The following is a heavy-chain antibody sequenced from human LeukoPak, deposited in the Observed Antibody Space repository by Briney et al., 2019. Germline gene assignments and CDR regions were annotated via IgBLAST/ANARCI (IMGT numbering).Heavy chain of an antibody. Sequence: PGGSLRLSCAASGFTFSSYAMSWVRQAPGKGLEWVSAISGSGGSTYYADSVKGRFTISRDNAKNSLYLQMNSLRAEDTAVYYCARDSDYYGSGSPNFDYWGQGTLVTVSS. J-gene: IGHJ4*02. CDR1: GFTFSSYA. V-gene: IGHV3-23*01. CDR2: ISGSGGST. CDR3: ARDSDYYGSGSPNFDY. D-gene: IGHD3-10*01.